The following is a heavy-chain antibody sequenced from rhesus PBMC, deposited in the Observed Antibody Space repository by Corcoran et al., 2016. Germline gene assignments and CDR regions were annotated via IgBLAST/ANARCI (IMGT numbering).Heavy chain of an antibody. J-gene: IGHJ5-1*01. D-gene: IGHD4-4*01. V-gene: IGHV4-165*01. Sequence: QVHLQESGPGLVKPSETLSLTCAVSGGSFSDYYWCWVRHPPGKGLEWIGYISGSSVSIDYNPSLKSLVTISRDTSKNQFSLKLTSVTDADTAVYYCAKDPAYGSRSDVWGPGVLVTVSS. CDR2: ISGSSVSI. CDR1: GGSFSDYY. CDR3: AKDPAYGSRSDV.